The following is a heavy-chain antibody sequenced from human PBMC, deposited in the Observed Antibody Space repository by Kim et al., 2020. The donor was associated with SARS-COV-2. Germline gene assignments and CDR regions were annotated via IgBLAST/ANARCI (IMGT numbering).Heavy chain of an antibody. D-gene: IGHD2-2*01. V-gene: IGHV4-34*01. CDR3: ARCRSTSCPKYYFDY. J-gene: IGHJ4*02. Sequence: PSHKSQVTISVDTSKNQFSLKLSSVTAADTAVYYCARCRSTSCPKYYFDYWGQGTLVTVSS.